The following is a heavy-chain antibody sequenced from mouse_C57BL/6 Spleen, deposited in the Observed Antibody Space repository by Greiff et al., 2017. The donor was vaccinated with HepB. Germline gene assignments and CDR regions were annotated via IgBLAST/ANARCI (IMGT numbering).Heavy chain of an antibody. Sequence: QVQLQQSGAELVRPGTSVKVSCKASGYAFTNYLIEWVKQRPGQGLEWIGVINPGSGGTNYNEKFKGKATLTADKSSSTAYMQLSSLTSEDSAVYFCAGNFGDYWGQGTSVTVSS. CDR1: GYAFTNYL. CDR3: AGNFGDY. V-gene: IGHV1-54*01. CDR2: INPGSGGT. J-gene: IGHJ4*01.